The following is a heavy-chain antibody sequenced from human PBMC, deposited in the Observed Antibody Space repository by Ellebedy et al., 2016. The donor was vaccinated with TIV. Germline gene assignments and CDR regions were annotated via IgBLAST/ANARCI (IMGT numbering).Heavy chain of an antibody. J-gene: IGHJ4*02. CDR1: GFTFSTYW. D-gene: IGHD6-13*01. CDR3: AREVWYPAS. V-gene: IGHV3-74*01. CDR2: INTDGSST. Sequence: GESLKISCAASGFTFSTYWMHLVRPAPGKGLMWVSRINTDGSSTGYADSVKGRFTISRDNAKNTLYLQMNGLRAEDTAVYYCAREVWYPASWGQGTLVTVSS.